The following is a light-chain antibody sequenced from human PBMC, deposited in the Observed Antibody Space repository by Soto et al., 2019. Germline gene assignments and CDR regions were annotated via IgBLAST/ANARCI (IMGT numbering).Light chain of an antibody. CDR2: GAS. V-gene: IGKV3-15*01. J-gene: IGKJ2*01. CDR1: QSVSSN. Sequence: EIVMTQSPATLSVSLGERATLSCRASQSVSSNLAWYQHKPGQAPKLLIYGASTRATGIPARFSGSGSGTELTLTISSLQSEDFAVYYWQQYNNWLDFGQGTKLEIK. CDR3: QQYNNWLD.